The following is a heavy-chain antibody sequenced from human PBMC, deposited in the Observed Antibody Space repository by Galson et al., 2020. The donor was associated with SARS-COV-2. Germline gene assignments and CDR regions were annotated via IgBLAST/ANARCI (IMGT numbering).Heavy chain of an antibody. D-gene: IGHD6-19*01. J-gene: IGHJ6*02. CDR3: ARQIAVAGTWYYYYGMDV. Sequence: ASVKVPCKASGYTFTSYGISWVRQAPGQGLEWMGWISAYNGNTNYAQKLQGRVTMTTDTSTSTAYMELRSLRSDDTAVYYCARQIAVAGTWYYYYGMDVWGQGTTVTVSS. CDR2: ISAYNGNT. V-gene: IGHV1-18*01. CDR1: GYTFTSYG.